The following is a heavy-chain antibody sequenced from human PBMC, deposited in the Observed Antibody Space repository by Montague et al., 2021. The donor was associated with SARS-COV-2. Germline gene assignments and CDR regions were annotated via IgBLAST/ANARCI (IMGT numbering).Heavy chain of an antibody. CDR2: ISGSGGST. D-gene: IGHD3-3*01. CDR1: GFTFSSYA. Sequence: SLRLSCAASGFTFSSYAMSWVRQAPGRGLEWVSAISGSGGSTYYADSVKGRFTISRDNSKNTLYLQMNSLRAEDTAVYYCAKGSPDYITIFGVVIIDPNWFDPWGQGTLATVSS. CDR3: AKGSPDYITIFGVVIIDPNWFDP. J-gene: IGHJ5*02. V-gene: IGHV3-23*01.